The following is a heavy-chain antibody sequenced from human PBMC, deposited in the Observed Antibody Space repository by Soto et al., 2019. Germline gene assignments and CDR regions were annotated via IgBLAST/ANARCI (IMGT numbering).Heavy chain of an antibody. V-gene: IGHV1-2*02. CDR3: GRGRSGQIVVFY. D-gene: IGHD3-22*01. CDR1: GYTFTGHY. Sequence: ASVKVSCKASGYTFTGHYIHWVRQAPEQGPEWMGEIGPESGATRYAQRFQGRVTMTRDMSITTVYMELNNVSPDDTAVYYCGRGRSGQIVVFYWGQGTPVTVCS. CDR2: IGPESGAT. J-gene: IGHJ4*02.